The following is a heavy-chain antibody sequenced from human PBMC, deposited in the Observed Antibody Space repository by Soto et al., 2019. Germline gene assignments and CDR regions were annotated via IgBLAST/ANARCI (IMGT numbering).Heavy chain of an antibody. V-gene: IGHV1-18*01. CDR2: ISAHNGNT. D-gene: IGHD1-1*01. J-gene: IGHJ4*02. CDR1: GYGFTTYG. CDR3: ARGRYGDY. Sequence: QVHLVQSGAEVKKPGASVKVSCKGSGYGFTTYGITWVRQAPGQGLEWMAWISAHNGNTNYAQKLQGRVTVTRDTSTSTAHMELRSLRSDDTAVYYWARGRYGDYWGQGALVTVSS.